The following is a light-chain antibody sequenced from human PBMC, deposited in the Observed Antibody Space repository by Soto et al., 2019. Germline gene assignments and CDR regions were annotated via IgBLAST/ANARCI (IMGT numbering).Light chain of an antibody. CDR2: GAS. CDR1: QSISSNY. CDR3: QQYGSSPLT. V-gene: IGKV3-20*01. J-gene: IGKJ4*01. Sequence: EIVLTQSPGTLSLSPGERATLSCRASQSISSNYLAWYRQKPGQAPRLLIYGASSRATGIPDRFSGSGSGKDFTLTISRLEPEDFAVYYCQQYGSSPLTFGGGTKVEIK.